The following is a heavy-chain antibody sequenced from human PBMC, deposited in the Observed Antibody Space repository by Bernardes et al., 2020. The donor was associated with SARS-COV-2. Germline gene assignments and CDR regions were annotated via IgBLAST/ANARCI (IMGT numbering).Heavy chain of an antibody. CDR1: GGSVNIGSDY. J-gene: IGHJ4*02. V-gene: IGHV4-61*02. CDR3: ARTKVYYDSSGQPAYYFDY. CDR2: IYTSGST. D-gene: IGHD3-22*01. Sequence: SETLSLTCTVSGGSVNIGSDYWNWVRQPAGKGLEWIGRIYTSGSTKYNPSLNSRVIMSIDRSMNQFSLKLSSVTAADTAVYYCARTKVYYDSSGQPAYYFDYWGQGTLVTVSS.